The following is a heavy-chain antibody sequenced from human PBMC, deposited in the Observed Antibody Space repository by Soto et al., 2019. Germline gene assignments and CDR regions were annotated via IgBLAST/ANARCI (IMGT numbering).Heavy chain of an antibody. CDR1: GFTFSTYT. D-gene: IGHD6-19*01. V-gene: IGHV3-48*02. J-gene: IGHJ5*02. CDR2: ISSGSSTI. Sequence: DVQLVESGGGLVQPGGSLRLSCAASGFTFSTYTMNWVRQAPGKGLEWVSYISSGSSTIHYSDSVRGRFTISRDNAKNSLYLQMNSLRDADTAVYCRARGHSSGYNWFAPWGQGTLVTVSS. CDR3: ARGHSSGYNWFAP.